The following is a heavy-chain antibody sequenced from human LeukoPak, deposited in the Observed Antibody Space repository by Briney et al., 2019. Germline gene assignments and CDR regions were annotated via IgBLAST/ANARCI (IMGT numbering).Heavy chain of an antibody. CDR3: ARGGVPAAKNPADY. J-gene: IGHJ4*02. V-gene: IGHV3-21*01. CDR2: ISSSSSYI. CDR1: GFTFSSYS. Sequence: GGSLRLSCAASGFTFSSYSMNWVRQAPGKGLEWVSSISSSSSYIYYADSVKGRFTISRDNAKNSLYLQMNSLRVEDTAVYYCARGGVPAAKNPADYWGQGTLVTVSS. D-gene: IGHD2-2*01.